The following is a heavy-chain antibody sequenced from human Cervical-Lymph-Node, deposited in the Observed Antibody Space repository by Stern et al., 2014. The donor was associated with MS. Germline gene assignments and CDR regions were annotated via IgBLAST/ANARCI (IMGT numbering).Heavy chain of an antibody. CDR2: NYPGDSDT. Sequence: VQLVQSGSEVKKPGESLKISCKGSGYSFTANWIAWVRQMPGEGLECMGINYPGDSDTRSSPSFQGQVTISADKSISTAYLQWSSLKASDTAMYYCARDYGDYAFDYWGQGTLVTVSS. CDR3: ARDYGDYAFDY. D-gene: IGHD4-17*01. CDR1: GYSFTANW. V-gene: IGHV5-51*01. J-gene: IGHJ4*02.